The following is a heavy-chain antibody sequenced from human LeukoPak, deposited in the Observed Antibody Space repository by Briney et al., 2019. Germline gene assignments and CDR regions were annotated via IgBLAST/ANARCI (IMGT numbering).Heavy chain of an antibody. V-gene: IGHV1-69*06. CDR2: IIPIFGTA. D-gene: IGHD3-22*01. Sequence: ASVKVSCKASGGTFSSYAISWVRQAPGQGLEWMGGIIPIFGTANYAQKFQGRVTITADKSTSTAYMELSSLRSEDTAVYYCAREARGSSGYTFDYWGQGTLVTVSS. J-gene: IGHJ4*02. CDR3: AREARGSSGYTFDY. CDR1: GGTFSSYA.